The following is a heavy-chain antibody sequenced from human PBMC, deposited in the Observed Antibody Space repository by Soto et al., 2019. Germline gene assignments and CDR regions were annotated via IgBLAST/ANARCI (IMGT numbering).Heavy chain of an antibody. J-gene: IGHJ6*02. CDR2: IVVASGRT. CDR3: SADHPHTAIGWPV. V-gene: IGHV1-58*01. CDR1: GFDFGSFG. Sequence: SVKVSCKASGFDFGSFGVQFLRQTRGRGLEWIGWIVVASGRTNYARQFQGRVAFSRDMSSTTAYMDLYDLKSDDTAVYFCSADHPHTAIGWPVWGQGATVTVSS.